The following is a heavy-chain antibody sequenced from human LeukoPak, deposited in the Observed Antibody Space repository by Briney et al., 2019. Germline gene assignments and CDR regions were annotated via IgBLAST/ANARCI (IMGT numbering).Heavy chain of an antibody. CDR2: IYYSGST. Sequence: SETLSLTCTVSGGSISSGDYYWSWIRQPPGKGLEGIGYIYYSGSTYYNPSLKSRITISVDTSKNQFSLKLSSVTAADTAVYYCVVVRGVIIEEDAFDTWGQGAMVTVSS. CDR3: VVVRGVIIEEDAFDT. CDR1: GGSISSGDYY. D-gene: IGHD3-10*01. J-gene: IGHJ3*02. V-gene: IGHV4-30-4*08.